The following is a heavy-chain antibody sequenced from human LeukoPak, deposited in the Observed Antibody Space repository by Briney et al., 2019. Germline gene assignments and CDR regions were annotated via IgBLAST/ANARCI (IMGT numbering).Heavy chain of an antibody. D-gene: IGHD6-6*01. CDR3: ARGEAAPLGYYYYYMDV. CDR1: GGSISSSSYY. V-gene: IGHV4-39*07. Sequence: SETLSLTCTVSGGSISSSSYYWGWIRQPPGKGLEWIGSIYYSGSTYFNPSLKSRVTISVDKSKNQFSLKLSSVTAADTAVYYCARGEAAPLGYYYYYMDVWGKGTTVTVSS. CDR2: IYYSGST. J-gene: IGHJ6*03.